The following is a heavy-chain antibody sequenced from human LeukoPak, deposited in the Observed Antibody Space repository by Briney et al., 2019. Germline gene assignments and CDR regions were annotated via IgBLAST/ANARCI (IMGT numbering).Heavy chain of an antibody. CDR2: ISSDGRT. CDR3: ARDGPHYDLDV. CDR1: FTFNFFG. V-gene: IGHV3-33*01. Sequence: GRSLRLSCAASFTFNFFGLHWARQAPGKGLEWVAFISSDGRTDYLESVKGRFTISRDSSKNSLFLQMNSLRVEDTAVYYCARDGPHYDLDVWGQGTTVTVSS. J-gene: IGHJ6*02. D-gene: IGHD3-3*01.